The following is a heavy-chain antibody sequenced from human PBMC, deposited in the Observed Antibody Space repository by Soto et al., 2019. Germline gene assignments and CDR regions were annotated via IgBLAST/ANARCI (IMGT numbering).Heavy chain of an antibody. CDR2: LYTEGTT. Sequence: GGSLRLSCAASGFIFNRYGMHWVRQVPGKGLEWVSILYTEGTTYYADSVKGRFTISRDSSKNTLFLQMDSLRAEDTAVYYCVRPRPSGENYGMDVWGQGTTVTVSS. CDR3: VRPRPSGENYGMDV. CDR1: GFIFNRYG. V-gene: IGHV3-NL1*01. D-gene: IGHD3-16*01. J-gene: IGHJ6*02.